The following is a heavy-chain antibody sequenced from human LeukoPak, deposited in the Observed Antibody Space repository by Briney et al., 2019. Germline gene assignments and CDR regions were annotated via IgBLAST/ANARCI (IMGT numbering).Heavy chain of an antibody. D-gene: IGHD5-24*01. Sequence: ASVKVSCKASGYTFTSYDINWVRQATGQGLKWMGWMNPNSGNTGYAQKFQGRVTMTRNTSISTAYMELSSLRSEDTAVYYCARRGGMATNRNWFDPWGQGTLVTVSS. CDR1: GYTFTSYD. V-gene: IGHV1-8*01. J-gene: IGHJ5*02. CDR3: ARRGGMATNRNWFDP. CDR2: MNPNSGNT.